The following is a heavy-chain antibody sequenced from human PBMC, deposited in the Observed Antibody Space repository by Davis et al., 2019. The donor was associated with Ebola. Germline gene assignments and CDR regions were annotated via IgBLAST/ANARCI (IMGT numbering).Heavy chain of an antibody. Sequence: GGSLRLSCAASGFTVSSNFMSWVRQAPGKGLEWVSAISGTVSASTYYADSVKGRFTLSRDNSKSTLYLQMNSLRVEDTAMYYCARDPDEGGHWGQGTLVTVSS. J-gene: IGHJ4*02. CDR2: ISGTVSAST. CDR3: ARDPDEGGH. V-gene: IGHV3-53*01. CDR1: GFTVSSNF. D-gene: IGHD1-14*01.